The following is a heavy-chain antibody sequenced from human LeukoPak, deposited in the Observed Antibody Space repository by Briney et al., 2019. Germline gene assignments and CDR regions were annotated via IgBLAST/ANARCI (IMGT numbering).Heavy chain of an antibody. D-gene: IGHD2-2*01. CDR2: IIPIFGTA. CDR3: ARDNCSGTSCPAFDYGMDV. Sequence: SVKVSCKASGGTFSSYAISWVRQAPGQGLEWMGGIIPIFGTANYAQKFQGRVTITADESTSTAYMELSSLRSEDTAVYYCARDNCSGTSCPAFDYGMDVWGKGTTVTVSS. CDR1: GGTFSSYA. J-gene: IGHJ6*04. V-gene: IGHV1-69*13.